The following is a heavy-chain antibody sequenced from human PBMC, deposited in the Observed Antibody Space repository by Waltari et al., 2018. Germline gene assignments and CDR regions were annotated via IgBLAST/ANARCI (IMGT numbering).Heavy chain of an antibody. D-gene: IGHD2-21*01. Sequence: QVQVVQSGFAVQKPGDSVEASCQAFDQLISNLGLSLVRQGPGVGFEWMGWISGYNGNSNDEQKFQDRVTMTTDTSTNTAYMERRSLRSDDTAVYYCARDLALAPTTLMVVPPPFDYWGQGTLVTVSS. V-gene: IGHV1-18*01. J-gene: IGHJ4*02. CDR1: DQLISNLG. CDR3: ARDLALAPTTLMVVPPPFDY. CDR2: ISGYNGNS.